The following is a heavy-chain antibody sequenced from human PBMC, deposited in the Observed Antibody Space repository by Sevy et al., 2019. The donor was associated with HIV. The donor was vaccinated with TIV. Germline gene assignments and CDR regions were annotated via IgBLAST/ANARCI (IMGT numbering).Heavy chain of an antibody. D-gene: IGHD1-26*01. J-gene: IGHJ6*02. CDR1: GYTFTGYY. Sequence: ASVKVSCKASGYTFTGYYMHWVRQAHGQGLEWMGWINPNSGGTNYAQKFQGRVTMTRDTSISTAYMELSRLRSDDTAVYYCARDPYSGKGYYYYYGMDVWGQGTTVTVSS. V-gene: IGHV1-2*02. CDR2: INPNSGGT. CDR3: ARDPYSGKGYYYYYGMDV.